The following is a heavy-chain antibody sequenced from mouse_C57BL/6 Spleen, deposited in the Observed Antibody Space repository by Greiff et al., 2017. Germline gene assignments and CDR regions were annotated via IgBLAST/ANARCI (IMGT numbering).Heavy chain of an antibody. Sequence: QVQLQQPGAELVMPGASVKLSCKASGYTFTSYCMPWVKQRPGQGLEWIGEIDSSDSYTNYNQKFKGKSTLTVDKSSSTAYMHLSSLTSEDTAIYYCAREAGTSYIDYWGQGTTLTVSS. CDR1: GYTFTSYC. V-gene: IGHV1-69*01. D-gene: IGHD3-1*01. CDR3: AREAGTSYIDY. CDR2: IDSSDSYT. J-gene: IGHJ2*01.